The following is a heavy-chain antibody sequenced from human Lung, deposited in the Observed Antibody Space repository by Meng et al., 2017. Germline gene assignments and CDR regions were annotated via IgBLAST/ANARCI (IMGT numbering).Heavy chain of an antibody. CDR3: ARGQKGYFDL. CDR1: GGSISSSNYY. CDR2: IYNSGST. V-gene: IGHV4-30-4*01. Sequence: VQLQGPGPGLVNPSQPLPLTCTASGGSISSSNYYWSWIRQPPGKGLEWSGHIYNSGSTYYNPSLKSRITISVDTSKSQFSLKLSSVTAADTAVYYCARGQKGYFDLWGRGTLVTVSS. J-gene: IGHJ2*01.